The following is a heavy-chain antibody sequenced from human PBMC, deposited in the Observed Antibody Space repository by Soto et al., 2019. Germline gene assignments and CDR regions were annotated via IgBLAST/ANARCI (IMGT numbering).Heavy chain of an antibody. CDR3: ARLESDYDSSGSARYYLDY. V-gene: IGHV5-10-1*01. Sequence: PGESLKISCKGSGYSFTSYWISWVRQMPGKGLEWMGRIDPSDSYTNYSPSFQGHVTISADKSISTAYLQWSSLKASDTAMYYCARLESDYDSSGSARYYLDYWGQGTLVTVSS. CDR1: GYSFTSYW. J-gene: IGHJ4*02. D-gene: IGHD3-22*01. CDR2: IDPSDSYT.